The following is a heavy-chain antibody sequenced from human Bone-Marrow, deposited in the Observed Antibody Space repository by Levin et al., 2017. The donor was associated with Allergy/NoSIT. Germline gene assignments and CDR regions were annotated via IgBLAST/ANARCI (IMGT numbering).Heavy chain of an antibody. V-gene: IGHV3-30-3*01. CDR1: GFTFSSYA. Sequence: GESLKISCAASGFTFSSYAMHWVRQAPGKGLEWVAVISYDGSNKYYADSVKGRFTISRDNSKNTLYLQMNSLRAEDTAVYYCARDRLGLDYSNYKLDRRIYYYYGMDVWGQGTTVTVSS. J-gene: IGHJ6*02. CDR2: ISYDGSNK. D-gene: IGHD4-11*01. CDR3: ARDRLGLDYSNYKLDRRIYYYYGMDV.